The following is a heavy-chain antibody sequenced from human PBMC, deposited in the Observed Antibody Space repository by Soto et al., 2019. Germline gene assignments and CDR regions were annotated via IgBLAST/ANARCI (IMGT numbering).Heavy chain of an antibody. D-gene: IGHD6-13*01. V-gene: IGHV3-21*01. CDR1: GFTFSSYS. CDR3: ASRSSSWYWFDP. Sequence: EVQLVESGGGLVKPGGSLRLSCAASGFTFSSYSMNWVRQAPGKGLEWVSSISSSSSYIYYADSVKGRFTISRDNAKTSLYLQMNSLRAEDTAVYYCASRSSSWYWFDPWGQGTLVTVSS. CDR2: ISSSSSYI. J-gene: IGHJ5*02.